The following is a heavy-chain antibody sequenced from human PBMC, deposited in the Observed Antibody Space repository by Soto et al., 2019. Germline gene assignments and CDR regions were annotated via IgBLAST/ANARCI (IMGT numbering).Heavy chain of an antibody. CDR1: GYTFTGYY. V-gene: IGHV1-2*02. Sequence: ASVKVSCKASGYTFTGYYMHWVRQAPGQGLEWMGWIKPNIGGTNYAQKFQGRVTMTRDTSISTAYMELSRLRSDDTAVYYCANSIAAPGNDWCEPWGQGTLVSVSS. D-gene: IGHD6-13*01. CDR2: IKPNIGGT. J-gene: IGHJ5*02. CDR3: ANSIAAPGNDWCEP.